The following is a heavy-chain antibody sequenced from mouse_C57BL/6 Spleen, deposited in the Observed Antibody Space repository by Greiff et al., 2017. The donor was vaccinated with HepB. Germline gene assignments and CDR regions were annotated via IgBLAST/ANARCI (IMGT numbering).Heavy chain of an antibody. CDR2: IDPETGGT. Sequence: VKLLESGAELVRPGASVTLSCKASGYTFTDYEMHWVKQTPVHGLEWIGAIDPETGGTAYNQKFKGKAILTADKSSSTAYMELRSLTSEDSAVYYCTGWLLFYAVDYWGPGTSVTVSS. CDR1: GYTFTDYE. J-gene: IGHJ4*01. D-gene: IGHD2-3*01. V-gene: IGHV1-15*01. CDR3: TGWLLFYAVDY.